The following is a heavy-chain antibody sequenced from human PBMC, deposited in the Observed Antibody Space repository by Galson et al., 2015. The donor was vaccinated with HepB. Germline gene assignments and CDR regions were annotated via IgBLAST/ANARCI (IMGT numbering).Heavy chain of an antibody. CDR2: IYYSGST. Sequence: SETLSLTCTVSGGSISSYYWSWIRRPPGKGLEWIGYIYYSGSTNYNPSLKSRVTISVDTSKNQFSLKLSSVTAADTAVYYCARPGGRLGAFDIWGQGTMVTVSS. CDR1: GGSISSYY. V-gene: IGHV4-59*08. J-gene: IGHJ3*02. D-gene: IGHD1-1*01. CDR3: ARPGGRLGAFDI.